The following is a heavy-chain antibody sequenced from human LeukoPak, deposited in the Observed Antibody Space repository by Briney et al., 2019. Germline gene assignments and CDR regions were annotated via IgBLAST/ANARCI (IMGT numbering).Heavy chain of an antibody. V-gene: IGHV1-3*01. CDR1: GYSFTIYA. CDR2: INAGNGNT. CDR3: ARGRVGGTSWFDP. J-gene: IGHJ5*02. Sequence: ASVKVSCKASGYSFTIYAMHWVRQAPGQRLEWMGWINAGNGNTKYSQKFQGRVTITRDTSASTAYMELSSLRSEDTAVYYCARGRVGGTSWFDPWGQGTLVTVSS. D-gene: IGHD1-1*01.